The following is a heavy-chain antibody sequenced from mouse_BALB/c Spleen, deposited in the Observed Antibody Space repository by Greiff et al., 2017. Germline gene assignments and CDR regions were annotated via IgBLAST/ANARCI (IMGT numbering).Heavy chain of an antibody. CDR2: INPSTGYT. D-gene: IGHD2-2*01. CDR3: AREGGYDGYYYAMDY. CDR1: GYTFTSYW. J-gene: IGHJ4*01. V-gene: IGHV1-7*01. Sequence: QVQLKESGAELAKPGASVKMSCKASGYTFTSYWMHWVKQRPGQGLEWIGYINPSTGYTEYNQKFKDKATLTADKSSSTAYMQLSSLTSEDSAVYYCAREGGYDGYYYAMDYWGQGTSVTVSS.